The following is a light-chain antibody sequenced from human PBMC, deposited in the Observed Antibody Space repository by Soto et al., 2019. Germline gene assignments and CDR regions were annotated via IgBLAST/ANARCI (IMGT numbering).Light chain of an antibody. CDR3: QQSYSAPFT. V-gene: IGKV1-39*01. CDR2: AAS. CDR1: QSISSY. Sequence: DIQMTQSPSSLSASVGDSVTITCRASQSISSYLNWYQQKPGKAPNFLIYAASSLQSGVPSRFSGSGSGTDFTLTISSLQPEDFATYYFQQSYSAPFTFGPGTRVD. J-gene: IGKJ3*01.